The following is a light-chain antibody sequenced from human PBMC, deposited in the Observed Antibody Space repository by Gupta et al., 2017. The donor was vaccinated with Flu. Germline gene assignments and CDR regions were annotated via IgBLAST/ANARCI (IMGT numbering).Light chain of an antibody. J-gene: IGKJ3*01. V-gene: IGKV1-33*01. CDR2: DAS. CDR1: QDISND. CDR3: QQYEKLPFT. Sequence: PSSLSASVGDRVTITCQASQDISNDLNWYQQKPGKAPKLLIYDASNLETGVPSRFRGSGSGTEFTLTISSVQPEDIATYYCQQYEKLPFTFGPGTKVEI.